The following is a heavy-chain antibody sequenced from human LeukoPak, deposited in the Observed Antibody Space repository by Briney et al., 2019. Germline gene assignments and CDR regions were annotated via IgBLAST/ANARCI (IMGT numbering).Heavy chain of an antibody. CDR3: ARDGIGWAFDI. Sequence: ASVKVSCKASGYNFTTYGISWVRQAPGQGLEWMGWISGYNGNTKYIQKFQGRVTMITDTSTSTAYMELRSLRSDDTAVYYCARDGIGWAFDIWGQGTMVTVSS. D-gene: IGHD1-26*01. CDR1: GYNFTTYG. CDR2: ISGYNGNT. V-gene: IGHV1-18*01. J-gene: IGHJ3*02.